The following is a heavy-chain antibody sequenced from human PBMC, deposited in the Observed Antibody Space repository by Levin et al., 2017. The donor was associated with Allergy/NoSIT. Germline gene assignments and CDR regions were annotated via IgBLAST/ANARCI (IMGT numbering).Heavy chain of an antibody. Sequence: PGGSLRLSCAASGFTFSSYAMSWVRQAPGKGLEWVSAISGSGGSTYYADSVKGRFTISRDNSKNTLYLQMNSLRAEDTAVYYCAKDQIGYCSSTSCYTLEYYYYGMDVWGQGTTVTVSS. V-gene: IGHV3-23*01. CDR3: AKDQIGYCSSTSCYTLEYYYYGMDV. CDR2: ISGSGGST. CDR1: GFTFSSYA. J-gene: IGHJ6*02. D-gene: IGHD2-2*02.